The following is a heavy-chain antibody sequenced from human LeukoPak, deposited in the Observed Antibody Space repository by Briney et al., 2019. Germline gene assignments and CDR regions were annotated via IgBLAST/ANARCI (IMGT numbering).Heavy chain of an antibody. CDR2: IYRSGST. Sequence: SETLSLTCAVSGGSISSPNWWTWVRQPPGKGLEWIGEIYRSGSTNYNLSLKSRVTMSVDKSKNQFSLKMTSVTAADTAVYYCARVRYSGSYYGHDAFDIWGQGTMVTVSS. CDR1: GGSISSPNW. J-gene: IGHJ3*02. D-gene: IGHD1-26*01. V-gene: IGHV4-4*02. CDR3: ARVRYSGSYYGHDAFDI.